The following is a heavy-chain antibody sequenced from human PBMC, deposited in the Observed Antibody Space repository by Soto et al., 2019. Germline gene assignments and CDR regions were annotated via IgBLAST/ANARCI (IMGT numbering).Heavy chain of an antibody. D-gene: IGHD3-10*01. CDR3: ARGINYYDSGDEAFDI. J-gene: IGHJ3*02. V-gene: IGHV1-8*02. CDR1: GYTFTSYG. Sequence: ASVKVSCNASGYTFTSYGINWVRQATGQGLEWMGWMNPNSGNTGYAQKLQGRVTMTRNTSISTAYMELSSLRSEDTAVYYCARGINYYDSGDEAFDIWGQGTMFTVSS. CDR2: MNPNSGNT.